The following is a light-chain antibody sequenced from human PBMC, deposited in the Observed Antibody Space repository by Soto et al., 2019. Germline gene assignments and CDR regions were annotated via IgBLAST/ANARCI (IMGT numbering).Light chain of an antibody. V-gene: IGKV1-5*03. CDR3: QQYNNYPFT. CDR1: QSISSW. Sequence: DIQMTQSPSTLSASVGDRVTITCRASQSISSWLAWYQQKPGKAPKVLIYKASSLESGVPSRFSGSGSGTEFTLTISSLQPDDFAPYYCQQYNNYPFTFGPGPKVDIK. CDR2: KAS. J-gene: IGKJ3*01.